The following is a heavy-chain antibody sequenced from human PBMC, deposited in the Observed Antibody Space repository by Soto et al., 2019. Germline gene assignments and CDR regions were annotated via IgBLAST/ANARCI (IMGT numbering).Heavy chain of an antibody. CDR1: GFTFSSYD. D-gene: IGHD2-15*01. V-gene: IGHV3-13*01. CDR2: IGTAGDT. J-gene: IGHJ4*02. CDR3: ARGRLPGHLDY. Sequence: EVQLVESGGGLVQPGGSLRLSCAASGFTFSSYDMHWVRQATGKGLEWVSAIGTAGDTYYPGSVKGRFTISRENAKNSLYLQMNSLRAGDTAVYYCARGRLPGHLDYWGQGTLVTVSS.